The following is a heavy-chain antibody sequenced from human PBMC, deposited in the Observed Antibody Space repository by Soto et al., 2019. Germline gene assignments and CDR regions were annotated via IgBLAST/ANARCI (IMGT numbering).Heavy chain of an antibody. Sequence: QVQLVQSGAEVKKPGASVKVSCKASGYTFTSYAMHWVRQAPGQRLEWMGWINAGNGNTKYSQKFQGRVTITRDTSASTAYMELSSLRSEDTAVYYCARARMVRGFGCYYGMDVWGQGTTVTVSS. J-gene: IGHJ6*02. D-gene: IGHD3-10*01. CDR2: INAGNGNT. CDR1: GYTFTSYA. V-gene: IGHV1-3*01. CDR3: ARARMVRGFGCYYGMDV.